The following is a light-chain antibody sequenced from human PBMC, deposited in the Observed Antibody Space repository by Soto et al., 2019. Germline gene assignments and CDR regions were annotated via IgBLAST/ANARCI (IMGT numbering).Light chain of an antibody. CDR3: QQYSSSPFT. CDR1: QSVSSSY. CDR2: GAS. J-gene: IGKJ3*01. V-gene: IGKV3-20*01. Sequence: EIVLTQSPGTLSLSPGERATLSCRASQSVSSSYLAWYQQKPGQAPRLLIYGASSRATGIPDRFSGSGSGADFTLTICSLEPEDFAVYYCQQYSSSPFTFGPGTKVDVK.